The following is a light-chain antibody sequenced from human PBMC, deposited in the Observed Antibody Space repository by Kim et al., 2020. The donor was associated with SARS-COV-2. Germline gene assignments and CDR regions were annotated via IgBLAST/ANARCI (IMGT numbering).Light chain of an antibody. CDR3: QQYNNWPPN. J-gene: IGKJ5*01. CDR2: GAS. V-gene: IGKV3-15*01. Sequence: VSPGEGATLSCRASQTISRNLAWYQQKPGQAPRLLIYGASTRATGVPARFSGSGSGTEFTLTISSLQSEDFAVYYCQQYNNWPPNFGQGTRLEIK. CDR1: QTISRN.